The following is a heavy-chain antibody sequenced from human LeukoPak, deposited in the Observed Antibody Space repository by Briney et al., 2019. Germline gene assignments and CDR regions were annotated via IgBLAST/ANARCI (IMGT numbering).Heavy chain of an antibody. CDR2: IRDDGTNK. V-gene: IGHV3-30*02. CDR3: AKDRDYGDYPSAYYYYMDV. CDR1: GFTFSSYG. D-gene: IGHD4-17*01. Sequence: GRSLRLSCAASGFTFSSYGIHWVRQAPGKGLEWVSFIRDDGTNKWYADYVKGRFTISRDNSKNTLYLQMNSLRVDDTAVYHCAKDRDYGDYPSAYYYYMDVWGNGTTVTVSS. J-gene: IGHJ6*03.